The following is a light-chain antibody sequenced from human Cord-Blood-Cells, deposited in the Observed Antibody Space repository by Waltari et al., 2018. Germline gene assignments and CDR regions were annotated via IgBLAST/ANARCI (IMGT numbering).Light chain of an antibody. CDR1: QGISNS. V-gene: IGKV1-NL1*01. CDR2: SAS. J-gene: IGKJ2*01. Sequence: DIHCPQSPSSRFASVGDRVPITGRASQGISNSLAWYQQKPGKAPKLQLYSASRLESGAPSTCSGSRSGNDYTHTISSLQPEGFAAYYCQQYQSTPYTFGEGTKLEMK. CDR3: QQYQSTPYT.